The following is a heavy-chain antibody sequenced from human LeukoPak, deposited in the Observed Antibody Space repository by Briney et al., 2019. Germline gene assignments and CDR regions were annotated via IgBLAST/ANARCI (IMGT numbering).Heavy chain of an antibody. CDR2: ISYDGSNK. Sequence: PGGSLRLSCAASGFTFSSYGMHWVRQAPGKGLEWVAVISYDGSNKYYADSVKGRFTISRDNSKNTLYLQMNSLRAEDTAVYYCAKEGSSGGGYFDYWGQGTLVTVSS. CDR1: GFTFSSYG. CDR3: AKEGSSGGGYFDY. D-gene: IGHD6-19*01. J-gene: IGHJ4*02. V-gene: IGHV3-30*18.